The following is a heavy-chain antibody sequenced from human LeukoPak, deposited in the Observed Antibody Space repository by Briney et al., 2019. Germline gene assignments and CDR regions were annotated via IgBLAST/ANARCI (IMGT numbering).Heavy chain of an antibody. V-gene: IGHV3-9*01. Sequence: GRSLRLSCAASGFTFDDYAMHWVRQAPGKGLEWVSGISWNSGSIGYADSVKGRFTISRDNAKNSLYLQMNSLRAEDTALYYCARDKGPTQHEIGYFDYWGQGTLVTVSS. D-gene: IGHD6-13*01. CDR1: GFTFDDYA. J-gene: IGHJ4*02. CDR3: ARDKGPTQHEIGYFDY. CDR2: ISWNSGSI.